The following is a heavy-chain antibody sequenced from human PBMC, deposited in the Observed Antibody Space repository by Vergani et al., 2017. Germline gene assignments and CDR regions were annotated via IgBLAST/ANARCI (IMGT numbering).Heavy chain of an antibody. Sequence: EVMLVQSGAEVKKPGESLKISCKYSESSFISNEIAWVRQMSGKGLQWMGNINPIDSKIAYSPSFQGQAIMSLDKSITTAYLQWRGLKASDTAIYYCTRHVPCGDGACLHFDHWGQGTQVTVSS. J-gene: IGHJ4*02. D-gene: IGHD2-21*01. CDR2: INPIDSKI. CDR3: TRHVPCGDGACLHFDH. CDR1: ESSFISNE. V-gene: IGHV5-51*01.